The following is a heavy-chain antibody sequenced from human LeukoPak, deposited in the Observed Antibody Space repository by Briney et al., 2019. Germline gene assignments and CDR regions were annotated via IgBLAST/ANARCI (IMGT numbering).Heavy chain of an antibody. CDR3: AREDEPYSSGWYGFDY. Sequence: GGSLRLSCAASGFTFSSYAMHWVRQAPGKRLEWVAVISYDGSNKYYADSVKGRFTISRDNSKNTLYLQMNSLRAEDTAVYYCAREDEPYSSGWYGFDYWGQGTLVTVSS. J-gene: IGHJ4*02. D-gene: IGHD6-19*01. CDR2: ISYDGSNK. V-gene: IGHV3-30-3*01. CDR1: GFTFSSYA.